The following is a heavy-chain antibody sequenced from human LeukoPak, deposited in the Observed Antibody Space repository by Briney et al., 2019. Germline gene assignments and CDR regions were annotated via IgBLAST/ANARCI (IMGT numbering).Heavy chain of an antibody. CDR1: GGSISSYY. Sequence: TSETLSLTCTVSGGSISSYYWSWIRQPAGKGLEWVGRFYTSGSTNYNPSLKSRVTMSVDTSKNQFSLKLSSVTAADTAVYYCARARITIFGVVPPPGYYYYVDVWGKGTMVTVSS. CDR2: FYTSGST. CDR3: ARARITIFGVVPPPGYYYYVDV. V-gene: IGHV4-4*07. D-gene: IGHD3-3*01. J-gene: IGHJ6*03.